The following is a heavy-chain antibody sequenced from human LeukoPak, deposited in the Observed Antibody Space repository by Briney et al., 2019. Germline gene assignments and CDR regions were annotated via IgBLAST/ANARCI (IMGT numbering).Heavy chain of an antibody. J-gene: IGHJ4*02. D-gene: IGHD3-9*01. CDR2: ICGGGTI. Sequence: PGGSLRLSCAASGFLVSSTDISWVRQAPGKGLEWVSSICGGGTIKYAASLKGGFIISREDTNKTLYLQMISLRANETAVNYCARETSGYFVSRFDCWGQGTLVTLST. V-gene: IGHV3-53*01. CDR3: ARETSGYFVSRFDC. CDR1: GFLVSSTD.